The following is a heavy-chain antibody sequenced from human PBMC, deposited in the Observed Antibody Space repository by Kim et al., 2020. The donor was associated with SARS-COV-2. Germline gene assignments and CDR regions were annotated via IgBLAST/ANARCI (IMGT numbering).Heavy chain of an antibody. Sequence: GGSLRLSCAASGFTFDDYAMHWVRQAPGKGLEWVSGISWNSGSIGYADSVKGRFTISRDNAKNSLYLQMNSLRAEDTALYYCAKDMSRWLPASYYFDY. CDR1: GFTFDDYA. CDR3: AKDMSRWLPASYYFDY. J-gene: IGHJ4*01. V-gene: IGHV3-9*01. D-gene: IGHD5-12*01. CDR2: ISWNSGSI.